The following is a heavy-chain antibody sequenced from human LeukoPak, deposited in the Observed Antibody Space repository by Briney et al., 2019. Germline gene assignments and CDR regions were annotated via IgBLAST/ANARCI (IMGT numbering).Heavy chain of an antibody. CDR3: ARGGGIGNPNAFDI. J-gene: IGHJ3*02. CDR2: INFSGST. V-gene: IGHV4-61*08. D-gene: IGHD1-1*01. CDR1: GDSISSGGYY. Sequence: SETLSLTCTVSGDSISSGGYYWSWIRQHPGKGLEWIGRINFSGSTNYNPSLKSRVTMSVDTSKNQFSLKLNSVTAADTAVYYCARGGGIGNPNAFDIWGQGTMVTVSS.